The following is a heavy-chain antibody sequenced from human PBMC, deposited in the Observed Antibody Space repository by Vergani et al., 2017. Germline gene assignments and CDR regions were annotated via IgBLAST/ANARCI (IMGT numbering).Heavy chain of an antibody. CDR2: IRYDGSNK. CDR1: GFTFSSYG. Sequence: QVQLVESGGGVVQPGGSLRLSCAASGFTFSSYGMHWVRQAPGKGLEWVAFIRYDGSNKYYADSVKGRFTISRDNSKNTLYLQMNSLRAEDTAVYYCARDGHCSSTSCRPDYWGQGTLVTVSS. J-gene: IGHJ4*02. D-gene: IGHD2-2*01. CDR3: ARDGHCSSTSCRPDY. V-gene: IGHV3-30*02.